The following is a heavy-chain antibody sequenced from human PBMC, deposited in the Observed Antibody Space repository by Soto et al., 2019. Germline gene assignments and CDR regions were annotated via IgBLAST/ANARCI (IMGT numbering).Heavy chain of an antibody. J-gene: IGHJ4*02. V-gene: IGHV4-39*01. D-gene: IGHD3-16*01. CDR3: ARSDYISPDYFDY. Sequence: SETLSLTCTVSGGSISSSSYYWGWIRQPPGKGLEWIGSIYYSGSTYYNPSLKSRVTISVDTSKNQFSLKLSSVTAADTAVYYCARSDYISPDYFDYWGQGTLVTVSS. CDR2: IYYSGST. CDR1: GGSISSSSYY.